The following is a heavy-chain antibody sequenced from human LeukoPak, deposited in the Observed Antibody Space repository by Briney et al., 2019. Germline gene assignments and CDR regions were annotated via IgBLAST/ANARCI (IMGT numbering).Heavy chain of an antibody. J-gene: IGHJ4*02. CDR1: GFTFSSYW. Sequence: GGSLRLSCAASGFTFSSYWMHWFRQAPGKGLVWVSRINTDGSTTGYAHSVRGRFTISRDNAKTTLYLQMNGLRAEDPAVYYCAKDLTWNTADYWGQGTLVTVSS. V-gene: IGHV3-74*01. D-gene: IGHD1/OR15-1a*01. CDR2: INTDGSTT. CDR3: AKDLTWNTADY.